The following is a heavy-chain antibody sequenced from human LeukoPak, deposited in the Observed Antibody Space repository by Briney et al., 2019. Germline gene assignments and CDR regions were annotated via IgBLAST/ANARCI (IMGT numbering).Heavy chain of an antibody. Sequence: AGGSLRLSCAASGFTFSSYAMSWVRQAPGKGLEWVSAISGSGGSTYYADSVKGRFTISRDNSKNTLYLQMNSLRAEDTAVYYCAKAENGLRYCSGGSCYPFDYWGQGTLVTVSS. J-gene: IGHJ4*02. CDR3: AKAENGLRYCSGGSCYPFDY. D-gene: IGHD2-15*01. CDR1: GFTFSSYA. V-gene: IGHV3-23*01. CDR2: ISGSGGST.